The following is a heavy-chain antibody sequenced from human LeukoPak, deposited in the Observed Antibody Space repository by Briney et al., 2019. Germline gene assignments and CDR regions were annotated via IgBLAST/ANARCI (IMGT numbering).Heavy chain of an antibody. V-gene: IGHV3-48*02. Sequence: GGSLRLSCAASGFTFSSYSMNWVRQAPGKGLEWVSYISSSSSTIYYADSVKGRFTISRDNAKNSLYLQMISLRDEDTAVYYRARSTVASPWGQGTLVTVSS. CDR2: ISSSSSTI. CDR1: GFTFSSYS. CDR3: ARSTVASP. J-gene: IGHJ5*02. D-gene: IGHD4-23*01.